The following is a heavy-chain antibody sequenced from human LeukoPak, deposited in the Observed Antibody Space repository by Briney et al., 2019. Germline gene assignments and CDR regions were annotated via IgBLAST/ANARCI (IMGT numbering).Heavy chain of an antibody. J-gene: IGHJ4*02. CDR1: GYTFTSYG. CDR3: AMRDGYNSVEPFDY. CDR2: IIPISGTA. V-gene: IGHV1-69*13. D-gene: IGHD5-24*01. Sequence: ASVKVSCKASGYTFTSYGISWVRQAPGQGLEWMGGIIPISGTANYAQKFQGRVTITADESTSTAYMELSSLRSEDTAVYYCAMRDGYNSVEPFDYWGQGTLVTVSS.